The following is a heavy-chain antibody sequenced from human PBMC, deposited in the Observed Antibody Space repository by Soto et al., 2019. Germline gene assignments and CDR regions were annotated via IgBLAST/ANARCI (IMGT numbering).Heavy chain of an antibody. CDR3: ARGREGGTSPFDY. J-gene: IGHJ4*02. CDR1: GGSFSGFY. CDR2: IIHGGTS. D-gene: IGHD1-26*01. V-gene: IGHV4-34*01. Sequence: SETLSLTCGVYGGSFSGFYWTWIRQPPGKGLEWIGEIIHGGTSNYNPSLKSRVTISVDTSKNQFSLKLSSVTAADTAVYYCARGREGGTSPFDYWGQGTLVTVSS.